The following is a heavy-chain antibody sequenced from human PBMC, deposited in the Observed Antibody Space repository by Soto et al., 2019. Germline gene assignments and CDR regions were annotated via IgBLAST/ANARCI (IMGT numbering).Heavy chain of an antibody. V-gene: IGHV4-39*01. D-gene: IGHD3-10*01. CDR2: IYYSGST. CDR1: GGSISSSSYY. J-gene: IGHJ4*02. Sequence: QLQLQESGPGLVKPSETLSLTCTVSGGSISSSSYYWGWIRQPPGKGLEWIGSIYYSGSTYYNPSLTSRLTISVDTSKNQFSLKLSSVTAADTAVYYCARSIYGSGSYYNGGHFDYWGQGTLVTVSS. CDR3: ARSIYGSGSYYNGGHFDY.